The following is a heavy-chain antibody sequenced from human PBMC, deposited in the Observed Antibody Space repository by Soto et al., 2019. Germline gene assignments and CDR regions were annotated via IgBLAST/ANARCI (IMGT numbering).Heavy chain of an antibody. J-gene: IGHJ4*02. V-gene: IGHV3-33*01. CDR1: GFTFSSYG. CDR2: IWYDGSNK. Sequence: QVQLVESGGGVVQPGRSLRLSCAASGFTFSSYGMHWVRQAPGKGLEWVAVIWYDGSNKYYADSVKGRFTISRDNSKNTLYLQMNSLRAEDTAVYYCARDRWANDFWSGYIDYWGQGTLVTVSS. CDR3: ARDRWANDFWSGYIDY. D-gene: IGHD3-3*01.